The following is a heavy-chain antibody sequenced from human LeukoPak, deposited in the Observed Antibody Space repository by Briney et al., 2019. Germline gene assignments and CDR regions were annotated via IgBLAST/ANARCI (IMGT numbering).Heavy chain of an antibody. J-gene: IGHJ3*02. CDR1: GYSISSGYY. D-gene: IGHD2-8*01. V-gene: IGHV4-38-2*02. CDR3: ARSVRKDDAFDI. Sequence: PSETLSLTCTVSGYSISSGYYWGWIRQPPGKGLEWIGSIYHSGSTYYNPSLKSRVTISVDTSKNQFSLKLSSVTAADTAVYYCARSVRKDDAFDIWGQGTMVTVSS. CDR2: IYHSGST.